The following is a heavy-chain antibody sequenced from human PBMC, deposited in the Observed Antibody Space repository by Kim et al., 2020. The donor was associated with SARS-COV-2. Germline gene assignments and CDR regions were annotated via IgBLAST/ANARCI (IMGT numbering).Heavy chain of an antibody. CDR3: AKEYNWKPGWFDP. D-gene: IGHD1-20*01. V-gene: IGHV3-30*02. Sequence: YADAVKGRFTISRDNSKNTPYLQMNSQRAEDTAVYYCAKEYNWKPGWFDPWGQGTLVTVSS. J-gene: IGHJ5*02.